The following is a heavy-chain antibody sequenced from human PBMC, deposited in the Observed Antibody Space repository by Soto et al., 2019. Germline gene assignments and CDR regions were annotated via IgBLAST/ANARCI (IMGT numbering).Heavy chain of an antibody. CDR1: GFTFSSYG. Sequence: QVQLVESGGGVVQPGRSLRLSCAASGFTFSSYGMHWVRQAPGKGLEWVAVIWYDGSNKYYADSVKGRFTISRDNSKNTLYLQMNSLRAEDTAVYYCARDVKSSAFTYYYGSGSLEYGMDVWGQGTTVTVSS. V-gene: IGHV3-33*01. J-gene: IGHJ6*02. D-gene: IGHD3-10*01. CDR3: ARDVKSSAFTYYYGSGSLEYGMDV. CDR2: IWYDGSNK.